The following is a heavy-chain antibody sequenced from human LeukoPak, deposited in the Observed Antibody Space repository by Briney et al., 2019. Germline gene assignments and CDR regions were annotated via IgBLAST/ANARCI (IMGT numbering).Heavy chain of an antibody. CDR1: GGSISSGDYY. CDR3: ARGGSGWPWFDP. V-gene: IGHV4-61*08. CDR2: IYYSGST. J-gene: IGHJ5*02. D-gene: IGHD6-19*01. Sequence: PSQTLSLTCTVSGGSISSGDYYWSWIRQPPGKGLEWIGYIYYSGSTNYNPSLKSRVTISVDTSKNQFSLKLSSVTAADTAVYYCARGGSGWPWFDPWGQGTLVTLSS.